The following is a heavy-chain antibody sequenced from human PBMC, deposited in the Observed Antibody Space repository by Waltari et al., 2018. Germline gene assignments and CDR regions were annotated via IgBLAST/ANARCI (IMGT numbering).Heavy chain of an antibody. V-gene: IGHV4-34*01. CDR1: GGSFTFFY. Sequence: QVQLQQWGAGLLKPSETLSLTCAVSGGSFTFFYWTWIRQPPGKGLEWIGEINPRGTTNASPSLRGRVSISSDTSKNQFSLKLTSVTAADTAVYYCARADRGPRSGSSATPAWGPWGQGTLVTVSS. J-gene: IGHJ5*02. D-gene: IGHD1-26*01. CDR2: INPRGTT. CDR3: ARADRGPRSGSSATPAWGP.